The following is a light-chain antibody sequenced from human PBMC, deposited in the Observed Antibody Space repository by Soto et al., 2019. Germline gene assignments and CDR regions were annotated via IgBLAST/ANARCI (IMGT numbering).Light chain of an antibody. J-gene: IGKJ1*01. CDR3: QQYGSSPRT. CDR2: GAS. CDR1: QSVSSSY. V-gene: IGKV3-20*01. Sequence: EIVLTQSPGTLSLSPGERATLSCRASQSVSSSYLAWYQQKPGQAPRLLIYGASSRATGIPDRLSGSGSGTDFTLTISRLEPEDFAVYYCQQYGSSPRTFAQGTKVDIK.